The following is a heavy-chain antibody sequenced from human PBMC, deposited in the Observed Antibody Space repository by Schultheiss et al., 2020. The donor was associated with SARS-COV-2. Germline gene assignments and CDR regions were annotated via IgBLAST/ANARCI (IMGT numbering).Heavy chain of an antibody. Sequence: SETLSLTCTVSGGSISSYYWSWIRQPPGKGLEWIGYIYYSGSTNYNPSLKSRVTISVDTSKNQFSLKLSSVTAADTAVYYCAREPHRIAARDIWYFDLWGRGTLVTVSS. D-gene: IGHD6-6*01. V-gene: IGHV4-59*12. J-gene: IGHJ2*01. CDR1: GGSISSYY. CDR2: IYYSGST. CDR3: AREPHRIAARDIWYFDL.